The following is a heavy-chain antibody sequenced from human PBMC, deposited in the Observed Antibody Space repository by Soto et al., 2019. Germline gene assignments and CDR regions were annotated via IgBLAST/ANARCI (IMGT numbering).Heavy chain of an antibody. CDR3: ARDFSLGKTALREYYFDY. CDR2: INPSGGST. Sequence: GASVKVSCNASGYTFTSYYMHWVRQAPGQGLEWMGIINPSGGSTSYAQKFQGRVTMTRDTSTSTVYMELSSLRSEDTAVYYCARDFSLGKTALREYYFDYWGQGTLVTVSS. CDR1: GYTFTSYY. V-gene: IGHV1-46*03. D-gene: IGHD5-18*01. J-gene: IGHJ4*02.